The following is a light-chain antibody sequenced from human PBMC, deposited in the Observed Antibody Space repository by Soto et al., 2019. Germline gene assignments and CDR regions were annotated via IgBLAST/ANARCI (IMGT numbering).Light chain of an antibody. J-gene: IGLJ1*01. CDR1: NIGSKS. V-gene: IGLV3-21*04. CDR2: YDS. CDR3: QVCDRSSEHYV. Sequence: SYELTQPPSVSVAPGKTARITCGGNNIGSKSVHWYQQKPGQAPVLVIYYDSDRPSGIPERFSRSNSGNTATLTISRVEAGDEVDYYCQVCDRSSEHYVFGTGTKLTGL.